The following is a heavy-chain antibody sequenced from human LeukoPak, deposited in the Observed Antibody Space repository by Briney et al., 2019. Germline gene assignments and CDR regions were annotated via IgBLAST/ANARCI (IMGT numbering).Heavy chain of an antibody. V-gene: IGHV4-34*01. D-gene: IGHD3-22*01. CDR3: ARRKYYDSSGYYSRGGMDV. Sequence: PSETLSLTCAVYGGSFSGYYWSWIRQPPGKGLEWIGEINHSGSTNYNPSLKSRVTISVDTSKNQFSLKLSSVTAADTAVYYCARRKYYDSSGYYSRGGMDVWGKGTTVTVSS. CDR1: GGSFSGYY. J-gene: IGHJ6*04. CDR2: INHSGST.